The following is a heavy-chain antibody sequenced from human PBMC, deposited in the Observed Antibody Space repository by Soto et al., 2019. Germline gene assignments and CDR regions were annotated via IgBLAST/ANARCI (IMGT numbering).Heavy chain of an antibody. D-gene: IGHD3-3*01. CDR3: AGWAVGIVAFGVYKDY. Sequence: QVQLQQWGAELLKPSETLSLTCVVYGGSFSGHFWSCIRHPPGKGLACIVAINHSGSTNYNPSLKSQATISIDQSKNQFYLKLPSVTAADMSACSCAGWAVGIVAFGVYKDYWGQGIMVTVSS. V-gene: IGHV4-34*01. J-gene: IGHJ4*02. CDR1: GGSFSGHF. CDR2: INHSGST.